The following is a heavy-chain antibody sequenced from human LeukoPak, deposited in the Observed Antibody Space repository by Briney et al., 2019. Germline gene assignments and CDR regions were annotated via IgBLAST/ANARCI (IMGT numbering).Heavy chain of an antibody. CDR3: ARDIMEWHYYGMDV. Sequence: GGSLRLSCAASGFTFSSYAMHWVRQAPGKGLEWVAVISYDGSNKYYADSVKGRFTISRDNSKNPLHLQINSLRAEDTAVYYCARDIMEWHYYGMDVWGQGTTVTVSS. V-gene: IGHV3-30-3*01. J-gene: IGHJ6*02. CDR1: GFTFSSYA. CDR2: ISYDGSNK. D-gene: IGHD1-1*01.